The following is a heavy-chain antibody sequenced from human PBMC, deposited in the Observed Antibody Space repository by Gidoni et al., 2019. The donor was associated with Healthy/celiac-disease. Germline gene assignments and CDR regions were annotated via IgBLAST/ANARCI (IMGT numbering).Heavy chain of an antibody. CDR3: ARGAGVSYGDSSFDY. V-gene: IGHV4-31*03. CDR2: INYSGSS. Sequence: QLQLQESGPGLLKSSRTLSLTCTVSGGSISSGGYYWSWIRQHPGKGLEWIGYINYSGSSNYNPSLKSRVTISVDTSKNQFLLKLSSVTAADKAVYYCARGAGVSYGDSSFDYWGQGTLVTVSS. J-gene: IGHJ4*02. D-gene: IGHD5-18*01. CDR1: GGSISSGGYY.